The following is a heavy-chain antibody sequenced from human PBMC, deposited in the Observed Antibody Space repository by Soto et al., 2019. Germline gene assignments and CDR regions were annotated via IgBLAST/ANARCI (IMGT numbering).Heavy chain of an antibody. CDR1: GFTFTSSA. Sequence: SVKVSCKASGFTFTSSAVQWVRQARGQRLEWIGWIVVGSGNTNYAQKFQERVTITRDMSTSTAYMELSSLRSEDTAVYYCAALAYYYDSSGSNWGQGTLVTVSS. V-gene: IGHV1-58*01. D-gene: IGHD3-22*01. CDR3: AALAYYYDSSGSN. J-gene: IGHJ4*02. CDR2: IVVGSGNT.